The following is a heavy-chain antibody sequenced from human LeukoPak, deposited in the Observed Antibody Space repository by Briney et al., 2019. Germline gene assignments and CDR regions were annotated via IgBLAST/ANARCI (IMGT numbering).Heavy chain of an antibody. CDR2: IQHDGSNS. Sequence: QPGGSLRLSCAASEFTFSNYGMHWVRQAPGKGLEWVSFIQHDGSNSYYADSVKGRFTISRDNSKNTLYLQMNSLRTEDAAVYYCAKDRFQVAAAAGRVDYWGRGTLVTVSS. D-gene: IGHD6-13*01. CDR3: AKDRFQVAAAAGRVDY. CDR1: EFTFSNYG. J-gene: IGHJ4*02. V-gene: IGHV3-30*02.